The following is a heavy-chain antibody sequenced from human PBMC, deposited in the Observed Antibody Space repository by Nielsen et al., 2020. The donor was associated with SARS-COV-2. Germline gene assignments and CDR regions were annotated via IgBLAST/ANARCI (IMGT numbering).Heavy chain of an antibody. CDR3: ARDPYSSSWYYSALDV. V-gene: IGHV3-21*01. D-gene: IGHD6-13*01. Sequence: GSLGLSCAASGFVFSSYSMTWVRQAPGKGLEWVSSISSDSTYTYSADSVKGRFTISRDNAKNSLYLQMNSLRAEDTAVYYCARDPYSSSWYYSALDVWGQGTTVTVSS. CDR1: GFVFSSYS. CDR2: ISSDSTYT. J-gene: IGHJ6*02.